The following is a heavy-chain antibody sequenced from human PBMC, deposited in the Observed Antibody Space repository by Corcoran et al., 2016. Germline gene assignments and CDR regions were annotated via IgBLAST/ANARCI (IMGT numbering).Heavy chain of an antibody. D-gene: IGHD2-15*01. CDR2: ISAYNGNT. J-gene: IGHJ4*02. V-gene: IGHV1-18*01. Sequence: QVQLVQSGAEVKKPGASVKVSCKASGYTFTSFGISWVRQAPGQGLEWMGWISAYNGNTNSAQNLQGRVTMTTDTSTSTVYMELSSLRSEDTAVYYCAISSVVAATNAFDYWGQGTLVTVSS. CDR3: AISSVVAATNAFDY. CDR1: GYTFTSFG.